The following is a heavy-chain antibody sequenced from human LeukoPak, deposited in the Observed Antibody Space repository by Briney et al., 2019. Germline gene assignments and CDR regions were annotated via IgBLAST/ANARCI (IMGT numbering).Heavy chain of an antibody. CDR2: ISGNNDYT. V-gene: IGHV1-18*01. CDR3: ANVAKGRYFFYYMDV. Sequence: ASVKLSCKASGYSSNTYGFTWVRQAPGQGLQWIGWISGNNDYTQYAHNLQGRVTMTTDTSTSTGYMELRSLRPDDTAVYYCANVAKGRYFFYYMDVWGTGTTVTVSS. J-gene: IGHJ6*03. CDR1: GYSSNTYG. D-gene: IGHD3-9*01.